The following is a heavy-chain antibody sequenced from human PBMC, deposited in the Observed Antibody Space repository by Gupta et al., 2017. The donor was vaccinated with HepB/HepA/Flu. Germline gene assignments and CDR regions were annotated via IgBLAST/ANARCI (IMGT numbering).Heavy chain of an antibody. CDR2: ISGSGGST. D-gene: IGHD6-19*01. CDR3: AKDRPRNQWLAPGDFDY. Sequence: EVQLLESGGGLVQPGGSLRLSCAASGFTFSSYAMSWVRQAPGKGLEWVSAISGSGGSTYYADSVKGRFTISRDNSKNTLYLQMNSLRAEDTAVYYCAKDRPRNQWLAPGDFDYWGQGTLVTRLL. J-gene: IGHJ4*02. CDR1: GFTFSSYA. V-gene: IGHV3-23*01.